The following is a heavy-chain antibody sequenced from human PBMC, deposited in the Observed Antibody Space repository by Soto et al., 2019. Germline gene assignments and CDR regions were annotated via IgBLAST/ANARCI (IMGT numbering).Heavy chain of an antibody. CDR1: GFTFSSYA. V-gene: IGHV3-30-3*01. CDR2: ISYDGSNK. J-gene: IGHJ5*02. D-gene: IGHD4-17*01. CDR3: ARAKDGDYLGWFDP. Sequence: QVQLVESGGGVVQPGRSLRLSCAASGFTFSSYAMHWVRQAPGKGLEWVAVISYDGSNKYYADSVKGRFTISRDNSKNTLYLQMNSLRAEDTAVYYCARAKDGDYLGWFDPWGQGTLVTVSS.